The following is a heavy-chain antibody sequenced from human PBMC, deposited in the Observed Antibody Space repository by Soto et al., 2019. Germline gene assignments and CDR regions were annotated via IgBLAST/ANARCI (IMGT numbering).Heavy chain of an antibody. CDR2: IYSGGST. V-gene: IGHV3-53*01. Sequence: PGGSPRLSCAAPEFTVSSKYMSWVRQAPGKGLEWVSVIYSGGSTYYADSVKGRFTISRHNSKNTLYLQMSSLRAEDTAVYYCARSALVLLRFGESYFFDYWGQGT. J-gene: IGHJ4*02. CDR3: ARSALVLLRFGESYFFDY. D-gene: IGHD3-10*01. CDR1: EFTVSSKY.